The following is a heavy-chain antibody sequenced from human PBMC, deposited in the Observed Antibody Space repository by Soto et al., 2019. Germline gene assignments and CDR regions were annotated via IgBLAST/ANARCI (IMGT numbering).Heavy chain of an antibody. CDR3: AKGTYGDYEYYFDY. Sequence: EVQLVESGGGLVQPGRSLRLSCAASGFTFDDYAMHWVRQAPGKGLEWVSGISWNSGSIGYADSVKGRFTISRDNAKNSLYLQMNSLRAEDTALYYCAKGTYGDYEYYFDYWGQGTLVTVSS. CDR2: ISWNSGSI. CDR1: GFTFDDYA. V-gene: IGHV3-9*01. J-gene: IGHJ4*02. D-gene: IGHD4-17*01.